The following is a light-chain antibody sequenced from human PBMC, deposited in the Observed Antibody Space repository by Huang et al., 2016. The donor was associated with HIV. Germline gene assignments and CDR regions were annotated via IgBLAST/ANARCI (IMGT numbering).Light chain of an antibody. CDR2: DAY. V-gene: IGKV1-17*03. CDR3: LQHNGHPLT. J-gene: IGKJ4*01. Sequence: DIQMTQSPSVMSASVGDRVTISCRASQGISNRLVWFQQKPGRVPKRLIHDAYSWESGVPTRFIGSGSGTEFTLTINSLQPEDFATYYCLQHNGHPLTFGGGTRVEIK. CDR1: QGISNR.